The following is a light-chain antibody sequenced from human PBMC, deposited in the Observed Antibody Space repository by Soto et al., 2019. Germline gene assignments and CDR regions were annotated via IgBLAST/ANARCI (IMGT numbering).Light chain of an antibody. CDR2: RDG. J-gene: IGLJ3*02. CDR3: AVWDDSMTGGV. CDR1: SSNIGSHY. V-gene: IGLV1-47*01. Sequence: QSVLTQPPSASGTPGQSLTISCSGSSSNIGSHYVYWYQHLPGTAPKLLIFRDGQRPSGVPDRFFGSKSGTSASLAISGLRSEDEAHYYCAVWDDSMTGGVFGGGTKVTVL.